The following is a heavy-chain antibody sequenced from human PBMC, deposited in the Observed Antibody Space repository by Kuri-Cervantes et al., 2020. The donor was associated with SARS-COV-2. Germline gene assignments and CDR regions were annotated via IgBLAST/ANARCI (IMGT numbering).Heavy chain of an antibody. V-gene: IGHV3-23*01. CDR3: AKDPKLNDYGDYFDY. CDR2: ISGSGGST. D-gene: IGHD4-17*01. J-gene: IGHJ4*02. CDR1: GLTFSSYA. Sequence: GGSLRLSCAASGLTFSSYAMSWVRQAPGKGLEWVSAISGSGGSTYYADSVKGRFTISRDNSKNTLYLQMNSLRAEDTAVYYCAKDPKLNDYGDYFDYWGQGTLVTVSS.